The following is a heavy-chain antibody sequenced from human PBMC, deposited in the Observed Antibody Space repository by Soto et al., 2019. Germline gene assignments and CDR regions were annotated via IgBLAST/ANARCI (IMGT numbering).Heavy chain of an antibody. Sequence: SETLSLTCTVSGGSISSSSYYWGWIRQPPGKGLEWIGSIYYSGSTYYNPSLKSRVTISVDTSKNQFSLKLSSVTAADTAVYYCARHNYRLAVAGLFFDHWGQGTLVTVSS. CDR2: IYYSGST. CDR1: GGSISSSSYY. D-gene: IGHD6-19*01. J-gene: IGHJ4*02. V-gene: IGHV4-39*01. CDR3: ARHNYRLAVAGLFFDH.